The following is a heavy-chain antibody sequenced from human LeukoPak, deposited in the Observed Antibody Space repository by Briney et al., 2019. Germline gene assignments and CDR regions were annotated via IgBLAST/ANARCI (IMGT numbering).Heavy chain of an antibody. CDR1: GGTFSSYA. V-gene: IGHV1-69*01. Sequence: ASVKVSCKASGGTFSSYASSWVRQAPGQGLEWMGGIIPIFGTANYAQKFQGRVTITADESMSTAYMELSSLRSEDTAVYYCARVPPGTGLYYFDYWGQGTLVTVSS. CDR2: IIPIFGTA. CDR3: ARVPPGTGLYYFDY. J-gene: IGHJ4*02. D-gene: IGHD3/OR15-3a*01.